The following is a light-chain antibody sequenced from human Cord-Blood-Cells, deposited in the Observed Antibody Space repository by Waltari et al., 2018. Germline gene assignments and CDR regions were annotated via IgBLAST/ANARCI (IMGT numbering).Light chain of an antibody. V-gene: IGLV2-8*01. CDR1: SSDVGGYNY. J-gene: IGLJ1*01. Sequence: QSALTQPPSASGSPGQSVTISCTGTSSDVGGYNYVSWYQQHPGKAPKLMIYEVSKRPSGVPVRFSGSKSGNTASLTGSGLQAEDEADYYCSSYAGSNNYVFGTGTKVTVL. CDR2: EVS. CDR3: SSYAGSNNYV.